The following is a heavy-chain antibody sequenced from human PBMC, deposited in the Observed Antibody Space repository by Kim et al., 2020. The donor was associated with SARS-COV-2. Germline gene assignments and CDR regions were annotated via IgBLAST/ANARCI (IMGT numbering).Heavy chain of an antibody. Sequence: ASVKVSCKASGYTFTSYYMHWVRQAPGQGLEWMGIINPSGGSTSYAQKFQGRVTMTRDTSTSTVYMELSSLRSEDTAVYYCARDSVFYGSGSRYFFDYWGQGTLVTVSS. CDR1: GYTFTSYY. CDR3: ARDSVFYGSGSRYFFDY. J-gene: IGHJ4*02. CDR2: INPSGGST. D-gene: IGHD3-10*01. V-gene: IGHV1-46*01.